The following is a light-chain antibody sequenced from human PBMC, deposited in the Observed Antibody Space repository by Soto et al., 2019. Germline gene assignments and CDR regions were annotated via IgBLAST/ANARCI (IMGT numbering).Light chain of an antibody. CDR2: LNSDGSH. V-gene: IGLV4-69*01. Sequence: QLVLTQSPSVSASLGASVKLTCTLSSGHSSYAIAWHQQQPEKGPRYLMKLNSDGSHSKGDGIPDRFSGSSSGAERYLTISSLQSEDEADYYCQTWDTGIRVFGGGTKLTVL. CDR1: SGHSSYA. CDR3: QTWDTGIRV. J-gene: IGLJ2*01.